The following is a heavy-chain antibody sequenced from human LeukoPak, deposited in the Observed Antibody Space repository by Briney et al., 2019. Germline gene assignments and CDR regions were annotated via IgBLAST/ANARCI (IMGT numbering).Heavy chain of an antibody. V-gene: IGHV3-21*01. J-gene: IGHJ4*02. CDR2: ISSSSSYI. D-gene: IGHD3-22*01. Sequence: GGSLRLSCAASGFTFSSYSMNWVRQAPGKGLEWVSSISSSSSYIYYADSVKGRFTISRDNAKNSLYLQMNSLRAEDTAVYYCAKDPQDYYDSSGYFAFDYWGQGTLVTVSS. CDR1: GFTFSSYS. CDR3: AKDPQDYYDSSGYFAFDY.